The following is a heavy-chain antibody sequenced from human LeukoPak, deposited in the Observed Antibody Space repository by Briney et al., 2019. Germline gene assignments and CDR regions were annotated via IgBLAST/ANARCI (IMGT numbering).Heavy chain of an antibody. D-gene: IGHD3-9*01. J-gene: IGHJ4*02. CDR2: LSFDGSHT. V-gene: IGHV3-30*18. CDR1: GFTFSSYG. Sequence: GRTLRLSCAVSGFTFSSYGMHWVRQAPGKGLKWVAVLSFDGSHTFYADSAKDRFTISRDISKNTLYLPMNTLIAKHTAVCYCPKGGVDWRYFVLWGQGSLVTDSS. CDR3: PKGGVDWRYFVL.